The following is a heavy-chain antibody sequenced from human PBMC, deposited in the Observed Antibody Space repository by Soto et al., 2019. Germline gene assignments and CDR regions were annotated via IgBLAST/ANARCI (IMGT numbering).Heavy chain of an antibody. CDR1: GYAYASND. CDR3: ARGFEAAAGSMDYYYYYGMAV. D-gene: IGHD6-13*01. V-gene: IGHV1-8*01. Sequence: SAKLSCKARGYAYASNDMNWMRHATRQGLEWMGWMNPNSGNTGYAQKFQGRVTMTRNTSISTAYMELSSLRSEDAAVYYCARGFEAAAGSMDYYYYYGMAVWGQGTTVTVSS. J-gene: IGHJ6*02. CDR2: MNPNSGNT.